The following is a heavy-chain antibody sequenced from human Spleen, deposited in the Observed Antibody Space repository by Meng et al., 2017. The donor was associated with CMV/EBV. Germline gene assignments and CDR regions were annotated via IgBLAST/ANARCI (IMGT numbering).Heavy chain of an antibody. Sequence: LSLTCAASGFTFSSYAMSWVRQAPGKGLECVSGVSGSGGDTYYADSVKGRFTISRENSKNTLYLQMNSLRAEDTAVYYCAKGYSSSRGRFDYWGQGTLVTVSS. J-gene: IGHJ4*02. V-gene: IGHV3-23*01. CDR3: AKGYSSSRGRFDY. D-gene: IGHD6-13*01. CDR2: VSGSGGDT. CDR1: GFTFSSYA.